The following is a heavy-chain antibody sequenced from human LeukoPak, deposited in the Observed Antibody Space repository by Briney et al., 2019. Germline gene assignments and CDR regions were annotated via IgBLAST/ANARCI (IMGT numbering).Heavy chain of an antibody. V-gene: IGHV4-30-2*01. CDR1: GGSISSGGYS. J-gene: IGHJ3*02. CDR3: ARAGIAVANAFDI. Sequence: PSQTLSLTCAVPGGSISSGGYSWSWIRQPPGKGLEWIGYIYHSGSTYYNPSLKSRVTISVDRSKNQFSLKLSSVTAADTAVYYCARAGIAVANAFDIWGQGTMVTVS. D-gene: IGHD6-19*01. CDR2: IYHSGST.